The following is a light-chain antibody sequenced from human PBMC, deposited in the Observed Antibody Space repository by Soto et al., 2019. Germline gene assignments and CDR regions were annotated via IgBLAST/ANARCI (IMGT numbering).Light chain of an antibody. J-gene: IGKJ5*01. Sequence: EMVLTQSPVTLSLSPGDRDTLSCRASQSVSSSYLAWYQQKTGQAPRLLIYGASSRATGIPDRFSGSGYGTDFTLTISRLEPEDFAVYYCQQYGSSRVTFGQGTRLEIK. CDR2: GAS. CDR1: QSVSSSY. V-gene: IGKV3-20*01. CDR3: QQYGSSRVT.